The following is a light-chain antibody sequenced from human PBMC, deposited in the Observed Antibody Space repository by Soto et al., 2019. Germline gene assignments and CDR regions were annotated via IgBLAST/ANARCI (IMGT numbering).Light chain of an antibody. V-gene: IGKV3-11*01. CDR3: QQRSNWPGT. Sequence: EIVLTQSPATLSLSPGERATLSCRASQSISNFLAWYQHKPGQAPRLLIYDASNRATGIPARFSGSGSGTDLTLTISSLEPEDFAVYYCQQRSNWPGTFGQGTRLESK. CDR2: DAS. CDR1: QSISNF. J-gene: IGKJ2*01.